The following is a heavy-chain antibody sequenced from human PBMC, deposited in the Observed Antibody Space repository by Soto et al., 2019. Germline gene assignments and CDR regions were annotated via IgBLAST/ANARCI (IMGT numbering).Heavy chain of an antibody. V-gene: IGHV3-21*01. D-gene: IGHD6-13*01. CDR2: ISSSSSYI. CDR1: GFTFSSYS. Sequence: GGSLRLSCAASGFTFSSYSMNWVRQAPGKGLEWVSSISSSSSYIYYADSVKGRFTISRDNAKNSLYLQMNSLRAEDTAVYYCARDNFYSSSWYGTDYWGQGTLVTVSS. CDR3: ARDNFYSSSWYGTDY. J-gene: IGHJ4*02.